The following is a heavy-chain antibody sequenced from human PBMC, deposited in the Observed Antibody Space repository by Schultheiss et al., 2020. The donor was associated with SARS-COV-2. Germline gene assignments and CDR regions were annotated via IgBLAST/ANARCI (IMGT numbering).Heavy chain of an antibody. CDR1: GFTFSDYY. CDR2: ISSSSTI. D-gene: IGHD3-16*01. J-gene: IGHJ6*03. CDR3: ARSQEGDRYYYYMDV. V-gene: IGHV3-69-1*01. Sequence: GESLKISCAASGFTFSDYYMNWVRQAPGKGLEWVSSISSSSTIYYADSVKGRFTISRDNSKNTVYLQMDSLRPEDTALYYCARSQEGDRYYYYMDVWGHGTAVTVSS.